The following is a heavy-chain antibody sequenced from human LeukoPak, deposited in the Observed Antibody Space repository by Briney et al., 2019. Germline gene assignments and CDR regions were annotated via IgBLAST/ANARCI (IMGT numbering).Heavy chain of an antibody. CDR1: GFTFSNYW. D-gene: IGHD1-7*01. Sequence: GGSLRLSCAASGFTFSNYWMSWVRQAPGKGLEWVANIKQDGSEKYYVDSVKGRFTISRDNAKNSLYLQMNSLRAEDTAVYYCTPEYNWNYGPGYNWFDPWGQGTLVTVSS. CDR2: IKQDGSEK. CDR3: TPEYNWNYGPGYNWFDP. J-gene: IGHJ5*02. V-gene: IGHV3-7*01.